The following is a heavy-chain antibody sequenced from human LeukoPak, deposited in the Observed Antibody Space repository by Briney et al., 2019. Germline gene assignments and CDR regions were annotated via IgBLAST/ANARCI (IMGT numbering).Heavy chain of an antibody. J-gene: IGHJ5*02. Sequence: LSGGSLRLSCAASGFTFSSYAMSWVRQAPGKGLEWVSAISGSGGSTYYADSVKGRFTISRDNSKNTLYLQMNSLRAEDTAVYYCAKVGSGSWYSRINNWSDPWGQGTLVTVSS. V-gene: IGHV3-23*01. D-gene: IGHD6-13*01. CDR2: ISGSGGST. CDR1: GFTFSSYA. CDR3: AKVGSGSWYSRINNWSDP.